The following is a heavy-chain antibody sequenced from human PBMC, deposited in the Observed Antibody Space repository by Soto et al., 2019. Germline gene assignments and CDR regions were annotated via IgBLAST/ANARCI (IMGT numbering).Heavy chain of an antibody. CDR3: ARYSYSSSWSPNYYFDY. Sequence: GASVKXSCKASGYTFTSYGISWVRQAPGQGLEWMGWISAYNGNTNYAQRLQGRVTMTTDTSTSTAYMELRSLRSDDTAVYYCARYSYSSSWSPNYYFDYWGQGTLVTVSS. CDR2: ISAYNGNT. CDR1: GYTFTSYG. V-gene: IGHV1-18*01. J-gene: IGHJ4*02. D-gene: IGHD6-13*01.